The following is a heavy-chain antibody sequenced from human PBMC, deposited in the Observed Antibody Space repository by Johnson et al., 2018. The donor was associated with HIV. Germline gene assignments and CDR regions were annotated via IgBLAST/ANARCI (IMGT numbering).Heavy chain of an antibody. D-gene: IGHD3-10*01. CDR2: ISWNSGSI. Sequence: QLVESGGGLVQPGRSLRLSCAASGFSFDDYAMHWVRQVPGKGLEWVSGISWNSGSIGYVDSVKGRFTVSRDNAKKFLYLHMNSLGAEDTALYYCAKGMYSDGSGSGFAAFDIWGQGTMVTVPS. V-gene: IGHV3-9*01. CDR1: GFSFDDYA. J-gene: IGHJ3*02. CDR3: AKGMYSDGSGSGFAAFDI.